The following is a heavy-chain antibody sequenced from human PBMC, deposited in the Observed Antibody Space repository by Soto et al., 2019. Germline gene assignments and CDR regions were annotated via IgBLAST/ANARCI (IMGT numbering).Heavy chain of an antibody. D-gene: IGHD6-13*01. CDR3: ARRPGIAAAGYRGAFDI. CDR1: GGSINGYF. Sequence: PSETLSLTCTVSGGSINGYFWSWIRQAPGKGPEWIGYIHYSGNTKYNPSLKSRVTISIDSSKIQFSLKPSSVTAADTAVYYCARRPGIAAAGYRGAFDIWGQGTMVTVSS. CDR2: IHYSGNT. J-gene: IGHJ3*02. V-gene: IGHV4-59*01.